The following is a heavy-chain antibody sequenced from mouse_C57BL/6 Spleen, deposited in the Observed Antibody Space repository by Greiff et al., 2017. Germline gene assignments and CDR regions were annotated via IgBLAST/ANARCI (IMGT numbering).Heavy chain of an antibody. CDR3: ARREAGAFFDY. Sequence: QVQLQQSGAELARPGASVKLSCKASGYTFTSYGISWVKQRTGQGLEWIGEIYPRSGNTYYNEKFKGKATLTADKSSSTAYMELRGLTSEDSAVYFCARREAGAFFDYWGQGTTLTVSS. J-gene: IGHJ2*01. CDR2: IYPRSGNT. CDR1: GYTFTSYG. V-gene: IGHV1-81*01. D-gene: IGHD3-2*02.